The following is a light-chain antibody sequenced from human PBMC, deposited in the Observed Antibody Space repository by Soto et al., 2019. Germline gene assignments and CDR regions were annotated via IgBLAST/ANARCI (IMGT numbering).Light chain of an antibody. Sequence: IVLTQSPATLSLSPGERATLSCRAIKSVSKNLAWYRQTPGQAPRLLIYGTSRRATGVPDRFSGSGAGTECTRPISRLEPEDFEVDCCQQYASSTRTFGQGTKVDIK. CDR3: QQYASSTRT. V-gene: IGKV3-20*01. CDR1: KSVSKN. J-gene: IGKJ1*01. CDR2: GTS.